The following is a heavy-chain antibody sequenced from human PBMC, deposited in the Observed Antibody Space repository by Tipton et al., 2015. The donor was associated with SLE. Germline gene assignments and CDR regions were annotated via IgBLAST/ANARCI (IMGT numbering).Heavy chain of an antibody. CDR2: ISSTGGTT. CDR1: GFTVSSYA. V-gene: IGHV3-64*01. J-gene: IGHJ6*03. CDR3: ARSRLYYDFWPMDV. Sequence: GSLRLSCAASGFTVSSYAIHWVRQAPGKGLEYVSAISSTGGTTYYANSVKGRFTISRDSSKNTVFLQMGTLRAEDMAVYYCARSRLYYDFWPMDVWGKETTVTVSS. D-gene: IGHD3-3*01.